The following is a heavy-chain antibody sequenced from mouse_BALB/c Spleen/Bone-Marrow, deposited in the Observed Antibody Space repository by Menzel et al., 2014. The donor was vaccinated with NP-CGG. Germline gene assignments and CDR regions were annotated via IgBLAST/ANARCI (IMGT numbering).Heavy chain of an antibody. CDR2: INPDSSTI. D-gene: IGHD1-2*01. J-gene: IGHJ2*01. CDR1: GFDFSRYW. Sequence: DVKLVESGGGLVQPGGSLKLSCAASGFDFSRYWMSWVRQAPGKGLEWIGEINPDSSTINYTPSLKDKFIISRDNAKNPLYLRLNKVRSEDTALYYCARPEYYGFLNYWGQGTTLTVPS. V-gene: IGHV4-1*02. CDR3: ARPEYYGFLNY.